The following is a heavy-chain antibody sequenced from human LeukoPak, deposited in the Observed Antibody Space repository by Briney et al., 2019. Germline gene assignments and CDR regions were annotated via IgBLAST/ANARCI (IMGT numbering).Heavy chain of an antibody. D-gene: IGHD4-23*01. V-gene: IGHV4-38-2*01. CDR2: IYHSGST. CDR1: GYSISSGYY. CDR3: ARLYYGGITYYYYYIDV. Sequence: SETLSLTCAVSGYSISSGYYWGWIRQPPGKGLEWIGSIYHSGSTYYNPSLKSRVTISVDTSKNQFSLKLSSVTDADTAVYYCARLYYGGITYYYYYIDVWGKRTTVTVSS. J-gene: IGHJ6*03.